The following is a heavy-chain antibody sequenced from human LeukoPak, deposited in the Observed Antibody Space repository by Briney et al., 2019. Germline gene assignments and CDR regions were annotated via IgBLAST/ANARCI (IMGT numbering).Heavy chain of an antibody. CDR1: GFTFSNFA. Sequence: GGSLRLSCAASGFTFSNFAMSWVRQTPGTGLAWLSAISPDGNYIYYADSVKGRFTISRDNAKNSLYLQMNSLRAEDTALYHCARAPRYCSGGSCSPFDYWGQGALVTVSS. D-gene: IGHD2-15*01. CDR2: ISPDGNYI. CDR3: ARAPRYCSGGSCSPFDY. V-gene: IGHV3-21*04. J-gene: IGHJ4*02.